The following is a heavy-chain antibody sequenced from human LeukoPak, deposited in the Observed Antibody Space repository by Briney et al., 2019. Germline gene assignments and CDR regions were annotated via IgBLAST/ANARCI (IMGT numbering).Heavy chain of an antibody. J-gene: IGHJ6*02. Sequence: GASVKVSCKASGYTFTGYYMHWVRQAPGQGVEWMGWINPNSGGTNYAQKFQGRVTMTRDTSISTAYMELSRLRSDDTAVYYCATYYDSSGYDYYGMDVWGQGTTVTVSS. V-gene: IGHV1-2*02. CDR3: ATYYDSSGYDYYGMDV. CDR2: INPNSGGT. D-gene: IGHD3-22*01. CDR1: GYTFTGYY.